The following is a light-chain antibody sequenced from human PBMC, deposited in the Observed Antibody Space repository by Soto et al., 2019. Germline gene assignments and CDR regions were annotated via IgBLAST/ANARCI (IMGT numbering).Light chain of an antibody. CDR3: SSYTTSSTYV. Sequence: QSALTQPPSVSGSPGQSVTISCTGTSSDVGSYNRVSWYQQPPGTAPKLLIFEVSNRPSGVPDRFSGSKSGNTASLTISGLQAEDDADYYCSSYTTSSTYVFGTGTKLTV. CDR2: EVS. CDR1: SSDVGSYNR. J-gene: IGLJ1*01. V-gene: IGLV2-18*02.